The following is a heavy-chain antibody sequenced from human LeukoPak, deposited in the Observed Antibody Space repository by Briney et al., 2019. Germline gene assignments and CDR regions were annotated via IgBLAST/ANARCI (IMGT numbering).Heavy chain of an antibody. J-gene: IGHJ5*01. D-gene: IGHD4/OR15-4a*01. CDR3: TQGAWLDC. V-gene: IGHV3-49*04. CDR1: GFKFRSYD. CDR2: IRSKEHGGTT. Sequence: GGSLRLSCTTSGFKFRSYDMRWVRQPPPKGVEWVGVIRSKEHGGTTEYAASVKGRFSISRDASKSIALLQMNGLKTEDTAVYSCTQGAWLDCWGQGTLVTVSS.